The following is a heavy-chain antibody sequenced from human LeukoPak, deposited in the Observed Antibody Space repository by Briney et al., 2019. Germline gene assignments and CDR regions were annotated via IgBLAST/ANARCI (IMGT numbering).Heavy chain of an antibody. CDR3: ARDRIVDTAMVNFYFDY. CDR1: GGSISSGDYY. Sequence: SETLSLTCTVSGGSISSGDYYWSWIRQPPGKGLEWIGYIYYSGSTYYNPSLKSRVTISVDTSKNQFSLKLSSVTAADTAVYYCARDRIVDTAMVNFYFDYWGQGTLVTVSS. V-gene: IGHV4-30-4*02. J-gene: IGHJ4*02. D-gene: IGHD5-18*01. CDR2: IYYSGST.